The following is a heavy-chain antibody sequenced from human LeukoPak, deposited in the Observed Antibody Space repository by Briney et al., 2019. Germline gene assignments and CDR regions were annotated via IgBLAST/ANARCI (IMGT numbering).Heavy chain of an antibody. D-gene: IGHD4-17*01. CDR3: GRGRRIHGHYGYFQQ. CDR2: ISYDGSNK. J-gene: IGHJ1*01. Sequence: PGGSLRLSCEASGFAFNTYAMHWVRQARGKGLEWVGVISYDGSNKYYADSEKGRFTISRDNSKNTPYLQMNSLRAEDTAEYYWGRGRRIHGHYGYFQQWGQGTLVTVSS. CDR1: GFAFNTYA. V-gene: IGHV3-30*19.